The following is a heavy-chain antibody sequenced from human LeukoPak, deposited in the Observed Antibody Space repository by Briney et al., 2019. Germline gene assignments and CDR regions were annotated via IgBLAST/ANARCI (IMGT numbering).Heavy chain of an antibody. CDR3: ARESLGGGYDILTGYYTRAYYFDY. CDR1: GGSISSGSYY. Sequence: PSETLSLTCTVSGGSISSGSYYWGWIRQPAGKGLEWIGRIYTSGSTNYNPSLKSRVTISVDTSKNQVSLKLSSVTAADTAVYYCARESLGGGYDILTGYYTRAYYFDYWGQGTLVTVSS. CDR2: IYTSGST. D-gene: IGHD3-9*01. J-gene: IGHJ4*02. V-gene: IGHV4-61*02.